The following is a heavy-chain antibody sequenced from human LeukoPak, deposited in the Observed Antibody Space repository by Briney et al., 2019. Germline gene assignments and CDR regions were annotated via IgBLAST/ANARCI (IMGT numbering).Heavy chain of an antibody. CDR1: GGSISSSSYY. Sequence: PSETLSLTCTVSGGSISSSSYYWGWIRQPPGKGLEWIGSIYYSGSTYYNPSLKSRVTISVDTSKNQISLKLSSVTAADTAVYYCARRRLDSSGYPNRYFDYWGQGTLVTVSS. V-gene: IGHV4-39*01. J-gene: IGHJ4*02. D-gene: IGHD3-22*01. CDR2: IYYSGST. CDR3: ARRRLDSSGYPNRYFDY.